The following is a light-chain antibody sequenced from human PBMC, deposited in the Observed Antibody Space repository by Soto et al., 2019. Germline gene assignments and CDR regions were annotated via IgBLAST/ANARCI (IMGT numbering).Light chain of an antibody. CDR3: TSYTSTTTYV. J-gene: IGLJ1*01. CDR1: SSDIGGSYH. V-gene: IGLV2-14*03. Sequence: QSARTQPASVSGSPGQAITISCIGTSSDIGGSYHVSWHQQHPGKAPKLIIYDVTNRPSGVSNRFSGSKSDNTASLTISGLQGDDEADYYCTSYTSTTTYVFGPGNTVTV. CDR2: DVT.